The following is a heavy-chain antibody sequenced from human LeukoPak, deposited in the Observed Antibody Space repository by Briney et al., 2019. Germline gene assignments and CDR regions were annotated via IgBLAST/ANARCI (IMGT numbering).Heavy chain of an antibody. CDR3: ARAGSSSSPPFDY. J-gene: IGHJ4*02. CDR2: INHSGST. V-gene: IGHV4-34*01. D-gene: IGHD6-6*01. Sequence: SSETLSLTCAVYGGSFSGYYCSWIRQPPGKGLEWMGEINHSGSTNYNPSLKSRVTISVDTSKNQFSLKLSSVTAADTAVYYCARAGSSSSPPFDYWGQGTLVTVSS. CDR1: GGSFSGYY.